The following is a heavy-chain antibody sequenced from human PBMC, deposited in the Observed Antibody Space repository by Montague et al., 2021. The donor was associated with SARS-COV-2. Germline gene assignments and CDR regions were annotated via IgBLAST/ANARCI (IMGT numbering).Heavy chain of an antibody. D-gene: IGHD3-9*01. J-gene: IGHJ6*02. CDR3: ARGLRYFDWLAYYGMDV. V-gene: IGHV3-74*01. CDR2: INSDGSST. Sequence: SLRLSCAASGFTFSSHWMHWVRQAPGKGLVWVSRINSDGSSTSYADSVKGRFTISRDNAKNTLYLQMNSLRAEDTAVYYCARGLRYFDWLAYYGMDVWGQGTTVTVSS. CDR1: GFTFSSHW.